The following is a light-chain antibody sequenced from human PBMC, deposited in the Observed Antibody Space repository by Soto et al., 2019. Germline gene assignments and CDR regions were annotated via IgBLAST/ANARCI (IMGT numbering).Light chain of an antibody. V-gene: IGKV3-15*01. CDR2: GAS. CDR1: QSISDT. Sequence: EIVLTQSPATLSVSPGGRATLSCLASQSISDTLAWYQQKPGQAPRLLIYGASTRAPGFPARFSGSGSGTDFTLTISSLQSEDFAVYYCQQAGGSLRTFGQGTKVDIK. J-gene: IGKJ1*01. CDR3: QQAGGSLRT.